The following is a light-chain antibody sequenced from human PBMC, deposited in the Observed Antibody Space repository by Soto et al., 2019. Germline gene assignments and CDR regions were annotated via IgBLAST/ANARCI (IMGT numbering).Light chain of an antibody. CDR2: DAS. CDR3: QQRSN. V-gene: IGKV3-11*01. CDR1: QSVSSY. Sequence: EIVLTQSPATLSLSPGERATLSCRASQSVSSYLAWYQQKPGQAPRLLIYDASNRATGIPARFSGSGSGTDFTLTISRLEPEDFAVYYCQQRSNFGQGTRLEI. J-gene: IGKJ5*01.